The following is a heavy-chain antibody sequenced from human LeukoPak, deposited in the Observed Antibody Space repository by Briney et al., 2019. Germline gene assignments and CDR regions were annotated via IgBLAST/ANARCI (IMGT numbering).Heavy chain of an antibody. CDR2: IGTAGEI. D-gene: IGHD5-18*01. J-gene: IGHJ4*02. CDR3: AKLLTGGYNSGQNDY. CDR1: GFTFSSYD. Sequence: GGSLRLSCAASGFTFSSYDIHWVRQATGKGLEWVSGIGTAGEIYYPGSVKGRFTISRDNSKNTLYLQMNSLRAEDTAVYYCAKLLTGGYNSGQNDYWGQGILVTVSS. V-gene: IGHV3-13*01.